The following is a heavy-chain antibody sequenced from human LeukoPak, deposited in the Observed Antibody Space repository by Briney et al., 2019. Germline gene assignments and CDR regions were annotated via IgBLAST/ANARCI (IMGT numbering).Heavy chain of an antibody. CDR1: GGSISSYY. J-gene: IGHJ4*02. V-gene: IGHV4-59*08. CDR2: IYYSGST. D-gene: IGHD4-17*01. CDR3: ARRVYGDYFDY. Sequence: SETLSLTCTVSGGSISSYYWSWIRQPPGKGLEWIGYIYYSGSTNYNPSLKSRVTVSVDTSKNQFSLKLSSVTAADTAVYYCARRVYGDYFDYWGQGTLVTVSS.